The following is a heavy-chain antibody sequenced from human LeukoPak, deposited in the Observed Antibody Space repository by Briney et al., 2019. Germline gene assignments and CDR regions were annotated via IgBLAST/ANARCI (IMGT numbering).Heavy chain of an antibody. CDR1: GFTFGDYA. J-gene: IGHJ4*02. CDR3: ATQPPGNWNSRNR. D-gene: IGHD1-7*01. V-gene: IGHV3-49*03. Sequence: GGSLRLSCTASGFTFGDYAMSWFRQAPGKGLEWVGFIRSKAYGGTTEYAASVKGRFTISRDDSKSIAYLQMNSLRAEDTAVYYCATQPPGNWNSRNRWGQGTLVTVSS. CDR2: IRSKAYGGTT.